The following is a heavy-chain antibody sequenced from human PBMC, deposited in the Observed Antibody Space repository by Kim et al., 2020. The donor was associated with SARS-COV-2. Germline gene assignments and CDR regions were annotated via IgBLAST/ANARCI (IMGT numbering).Heavy chain of an antibody. Sequence: ASVKVSCKASGYTFTSYGISWVRQAPGQGLEWMGWISAYNGNTNYAQKLQGRVTMTTDTSTSTAYMELRSLRSDDTAVYYCARDEITMVRGVTSTTVWFGGYMDVWGQGTTVTVSS. CDR1: GYTFTSYG. CDR2: ISAYNGNT. V-gene: IGHV1-18*04. D-gene: IGHD3-10*01. CDR3: ARDEITMVRGVTSTTVWFGGYMDV. J-gene: IGHJ6*02.